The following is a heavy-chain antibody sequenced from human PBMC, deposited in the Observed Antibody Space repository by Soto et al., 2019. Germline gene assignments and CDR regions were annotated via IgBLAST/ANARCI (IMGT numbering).Heavy chain of an antibody. Sequence: GGSLRLSCAASGFTFSSYEMNWVRQAPGKGLEWVSYISSSGSTIYYADSVKGRFTISRDNAKNSLYLQMNSLRAEDTAVYYVARDWPPADIVATIRWGYYYYGMDVWGQGTTVTVSS. D-gene: IGHD5-12*01. CDR3: ARDWPPADIVATIRWGYYYYGMDV. CDR2: ISSSGSTI. J-gene: IGHJ6*02. CDR1: GFTFSSYE. V-gene: IGHV3-48*03.